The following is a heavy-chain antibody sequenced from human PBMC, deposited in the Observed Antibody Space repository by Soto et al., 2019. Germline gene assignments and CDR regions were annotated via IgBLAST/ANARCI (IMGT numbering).Heavy chain of an antibody. J-gene: IGHJ4*02. CDR2: IHYTGYS. CDR1: GDSISSYY. D-gene: IGHD3-22*01. CDR3: ARSAFGPYDSSGYYDY. V-gene: IGHV4-59*01. Sequence: SESLSLTCTVSGDSISSYYWTWIRQPPGKGLEWIGSIHYTGYSNYSPSLKSRVIMSVDTSKEQFSLSLTSVTAADTAVYYCARSAFGPYDSSGYYDYWGQGILVTVSS.